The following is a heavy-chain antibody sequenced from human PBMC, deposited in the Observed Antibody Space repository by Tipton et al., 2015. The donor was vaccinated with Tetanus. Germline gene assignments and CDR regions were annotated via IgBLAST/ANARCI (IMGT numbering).Heavy chain of an antibody. CDR2: ISGTGTTV. CDR1: GFTFSSYN. V-gene: IGHV3-48*01. D-gene: IGHD3-16*01. CDR3: AREDGGPTLDYFDS. Sequence: SLRLSCAASGFTFSSYNMNWVRQAPGKGLEWVSHISGTGTTVDYADSVKGRFTISRDNSQNTLYLQMNSLKVEDTAVYYCAREDGGPTLDYFDSWGQGALVIVSS. J-gene: IGHJ4*02.